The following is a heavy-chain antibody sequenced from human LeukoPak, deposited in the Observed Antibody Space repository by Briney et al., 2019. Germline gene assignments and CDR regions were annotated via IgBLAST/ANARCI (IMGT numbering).Heavy chain of an antibody. CDR2: IYYSGST. CDR3: ARGREWKPKVFDY. V-gene: IGHV4-59*01. J-gene: IGHJ4*02. CDR1: GGSISGYY. D-gene: IGHD3-3*01. Sequence: SETLSLTCTVSGGSISGYYWSWIRQPPGKGLEWIGYIYYSGSTNYNPSLKSRVTISVDTSKNQFSLRLSSVTAADTAVYYCARGREWKPKVFDYWGQGTLVTVSS.